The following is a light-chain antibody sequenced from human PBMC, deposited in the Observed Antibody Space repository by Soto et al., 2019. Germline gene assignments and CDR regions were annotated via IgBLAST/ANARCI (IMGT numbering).Light chain of an antibody. CDR1: SSDVGGYNY. CDR3: NSYTSKSTGV. V-gene: IGLV2-14*01. CDR2: EVS. J-gene: IGLJ1*01. Sequence: QSALTQPASVSGSPGQSITIFCTGTSSDVGGYNYVSWYQQHPGKAPKLIIYEVSNRPSGVSNRFSGSKSGNTASLTISGLQAEDEADYYCNSYTSKSTGVFGTGTKATVL.